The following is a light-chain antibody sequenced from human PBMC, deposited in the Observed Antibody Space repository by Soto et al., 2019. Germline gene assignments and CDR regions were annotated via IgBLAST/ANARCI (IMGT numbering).Light chain of an antibody. J-gene: IGLJ1*01. V-gene: IGLV2-23*01. CDR1: SSDVGSYNL. Sequence: LTQPASVTGSPGQSITISCTGTSSDVGSYNLVSWYQQHPGKAPKLMIYEGSKRPSGVSNRFSGSKSGNTASLTISGFQAEDEADYYCCSYAGSSNPYVFGTGTKVT. CDR3: CSYAGSSNPYV. CDR2: EGS.